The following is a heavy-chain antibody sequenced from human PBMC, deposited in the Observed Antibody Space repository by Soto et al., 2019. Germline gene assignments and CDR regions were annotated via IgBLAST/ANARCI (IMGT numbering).Heavy chain of an antibody. D-gene: IGHD5-18*01. V-gene: IGHV3-30-3*01. CDR1: VFTFSSYA. CDR2: ISYDGSNK. Sequence: QVQLVESGGGVVQPGRSLRLSCAASVFTFSSYAMHWVRQAPGKGLEWVAVISYDGSNKYYADSVKGRFTISRDNSKNTRYPQMNSLRAEDTAVNYCAREWGELQLWLRGWGKGTLVTVSS. CDR3: AREWGELQLWLRG. J-gene: IGHJ4*02.